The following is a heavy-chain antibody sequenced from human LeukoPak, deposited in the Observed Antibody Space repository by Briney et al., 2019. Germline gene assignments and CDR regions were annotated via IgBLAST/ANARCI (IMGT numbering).Heavy chain of an antibody. CDR3: AKVQQFYFDY. Sequence: GGSLRLSCAASGFTFSSYAMSWVRQAPGKGLEWVSVIGGSGGTTFYADSVKGRFTISRDNSKNTLYLQMNSLRAEDTAVYYCAKVQQFYFDYWGQGTLVTVSS. V-gene: IGHV3-23*01. CDR2: IGGSGGTT. J-gene: IGHJ4*02. D-gene: IGHD4-11*01. CDR1: GFTFSSYA.